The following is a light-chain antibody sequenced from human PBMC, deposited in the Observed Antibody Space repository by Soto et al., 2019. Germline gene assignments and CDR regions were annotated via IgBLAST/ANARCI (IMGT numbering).Light chain of an antibody. CDR1: SSDVGSYNL. J-gene: IGLJ2*01. V-gene: IGLV2-23*02. Sequence: QSVLTQPASVSGSPGQSSTISCTGTSSDVGSYNLVSWYQQHPGKAPKLMIYEDSKRPSEVSNRFSGSKSGNTASLTISGHQAEDEADYYCCSYAGSSTFVVFGGGTKLTVL. CDR3: CSYAGSSTFVV. CDR2: EDS.